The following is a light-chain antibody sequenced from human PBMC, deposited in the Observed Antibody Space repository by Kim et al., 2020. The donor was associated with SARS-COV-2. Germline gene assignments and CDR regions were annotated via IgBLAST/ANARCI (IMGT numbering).Light chain of an antibody. V-gene: IGKV1-5*03. Sequence: ASIGDTVSITCRASQSVDVWLAWYQQKPGQAPKLLIHRAFDLQSGVPSRFSGSRSGTEFTLTISSLQPSDFATYYCQQYHTHSTFGQGTKVEIK. CDR2: RAF. CDR1: QSVDVW. CDR3: QQYHTHST. J-gene: IGKJ1*01.